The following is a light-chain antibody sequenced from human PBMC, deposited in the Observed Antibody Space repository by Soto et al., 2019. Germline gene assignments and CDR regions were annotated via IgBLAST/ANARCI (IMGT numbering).Light chain of an antibody. Sequence: DTQMTQSPSSVSASVGDRVTITCRASQGINSWLAWYQQKPGKAPQLLIYAASSFQSGVPSRFSGSGSGTDFTLTISSLQPEDFATYYCQQGNSSPLTFGGGTKVEIK. J-gene: IGKJ4*01. CDR3: QQGNSSPLT. CDR2: AAS. CDR1: QGINSW. V-gene: IGKV1-12*01.